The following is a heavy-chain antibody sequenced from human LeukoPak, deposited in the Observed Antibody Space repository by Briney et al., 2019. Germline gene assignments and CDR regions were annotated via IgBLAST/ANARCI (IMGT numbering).Heavy chain of an antibody. V-gene: IGHV3-66*02. CDR3: ARSSIAARTERNYYFDY. J-gene: IGHJ4*02. D-gene: IGHD6-6*01. Sequence: GGSLRLSCEVSGFSFSSFAMSWVRQAPGKGLEWVSVIYSGGSTYYADSVKGRFTISRDNSKNTLYLQMNSLRAEDTAVYYCARSSIAARTERNYYFDYWGQGTLVTVSS. CDR1: GFSFSSFA. CDR2: IYSGGST.